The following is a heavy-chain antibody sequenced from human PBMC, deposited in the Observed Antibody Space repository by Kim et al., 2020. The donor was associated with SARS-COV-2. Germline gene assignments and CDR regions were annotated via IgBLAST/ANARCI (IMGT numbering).Heavy chain of an antibody. CDR3: ASTFWSGYYIVYYGMDV. Sequence: SETLSLTCTVSGGSISSSSYYWGWIRQPPGKGLEWIGSIYYSGSTYYNPSLKSRVTISVDTSKNQFSLKLSSVTAADTAVYYCASTFWSGYYIVYYGMDVWGQGTTVTVSS. D-gene: IGHD3-3*01. CDR1: GGSISSSSYY. V-gene: IGHV4-39*01. J-gene: IGHJ6*02. CDR2: IYYSGST.